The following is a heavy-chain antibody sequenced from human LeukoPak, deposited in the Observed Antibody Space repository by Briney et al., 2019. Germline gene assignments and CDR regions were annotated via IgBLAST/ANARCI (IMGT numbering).Heavy chain of an antibody. CDR2: IYYSGST. V-gene: IGHV4-39*07. D-gene: IGHD1-26*01. J-gene: IGHJ5*02. CDR1: GGSIGSSSYY. Sequence: SETLSLTCTVSGGSIGSSSYYWGWIRQPPGKGLEWIGSIYYSGSTYYNPSLKSRVTISVDTSKNQFSLKLSSVTAADTAVYYCARGPTDAYNWFDPWGQGTLVTVSS. CDR3: ARGPTDAYNWFDP.